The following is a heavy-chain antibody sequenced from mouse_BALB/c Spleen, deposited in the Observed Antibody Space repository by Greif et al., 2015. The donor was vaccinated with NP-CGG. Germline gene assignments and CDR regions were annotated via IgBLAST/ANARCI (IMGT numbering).Heavy chain of an antibody. J-gene: IGHJ1*01. CDR3: ARDGNYWYFDV. Sequence: EVKLVESGGGLVKPGGSLKLSCAASGFTFSDYYMYWVRQTPEKRLEWVATISDGGSYTYYPDSVKGRFTISRDNAKNNLYLQRSSLKSEDTAMYYCARDGNYWYFDVWGAGTTVTVSS. V-gene: IGHV5-4*02. CDR2: ISDGGSYT. D-gene: IGHD2-1*01. CDR1: GFTFSDYY.